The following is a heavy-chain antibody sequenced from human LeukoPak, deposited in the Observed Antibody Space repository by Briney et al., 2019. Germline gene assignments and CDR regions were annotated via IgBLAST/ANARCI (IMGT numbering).Heavy chain of an antibody. J-gene: IGHJ4*02. Sequence: GGSLRLSCAASGFTFGSYGMHWVRQAPGKGLEWVTFIRSDGSNKYYADSVKGRFTISRDNSKNTLYLQMNTLIADDTAVYYCARFSLTVGATVDYWGQGTLVTVSS. CDR3: ARFSLTVGATVDY. CDR2: IRSDGSNK. D-gene: IGHD1-26*01. V-gene: IGHV3-30*02. CDR1: GFTFGSYG.